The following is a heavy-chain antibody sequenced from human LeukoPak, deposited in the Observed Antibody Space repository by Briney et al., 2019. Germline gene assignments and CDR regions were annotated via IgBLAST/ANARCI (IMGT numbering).Heavy chain of an antibody. CDR2: IRSKAYGGTT. Sequence: GGSLRLSCTASGFTFGDYAMSWVRQAPGKGLEWVGFIRSKAYGGTTEYAASVKGRFTISRDDSKSIAYLQMNSLKTEDTAVYYCTRDRGYCSSTSCSIDYWGQGTLVTVSS. J-gene: IGHJ4*02. CDR1: GFTFGDYA. CDR3: TRDRGYCSSTSCSIDY. V-gene: IGHV3-49*04. D-gene: IGHD2-2*01.